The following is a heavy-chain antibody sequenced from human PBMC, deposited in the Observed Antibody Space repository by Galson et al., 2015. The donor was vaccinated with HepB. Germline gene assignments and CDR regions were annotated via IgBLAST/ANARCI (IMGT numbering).Heavy chain of an antibody. CDR3: ARGGIADPTNPIEY. CDR1: GGTFSTYA. CDR2: ITPIFGTA. V-gene: IGHV1-69*13. J-gene: IGHJ4*02. Sequence: SVKVSCRASGGTFSTYAFSWVRQAPGQGLEWMGGITPIFGTANYAQKFQGRVTITADESTSTAYMELSRLRSDDAAVYYCARGGIADPTNPIEYWGQGTQVTSPQ. D-gene: IGHD6-13*01.